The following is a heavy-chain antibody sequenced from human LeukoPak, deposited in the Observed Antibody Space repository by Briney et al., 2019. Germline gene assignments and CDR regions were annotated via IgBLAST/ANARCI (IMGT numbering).Heavy chain of an antibody. CDR1: GYTFTSYG. CDR2: IIPIFGTA. J-gene: IGHJ6*04. D-gene: IGHD3-10*01. V-gene: IGHV1-8*02. Sequence: ASVKVSCKASGYTFTSYGISWVRQAPGQGLEWMGGIIPIFGTANYAQKFQGRVTMTRNTSISTAYMELSSLRSEDTAVYYCARGILWFGDDVWGKGTTVTISS. CDR3: ARGILWFGDDV.